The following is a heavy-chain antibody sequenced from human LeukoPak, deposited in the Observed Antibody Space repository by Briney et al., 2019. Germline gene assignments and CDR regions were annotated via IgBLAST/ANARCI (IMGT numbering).Heavy chain of an antibody. CDR3: AKDQWKNYYYDMDV. CDR1: GFTFRNYW. Sequence: PGGSLRLSCAASGFTFRNYWMSWVRQAPGKGLEWVANIREDGRETFYVDSVKGRFTISRDNSKNTLYLQLNSLRAEDTAVYYCAKDQWKNYYYDMDVWGQGTTVTVSS. CDR2: IREDGRET. J-gene: IGHJ6*02. D-gene: IGHD6-19*01. V-gene: IGHV3-7*01.